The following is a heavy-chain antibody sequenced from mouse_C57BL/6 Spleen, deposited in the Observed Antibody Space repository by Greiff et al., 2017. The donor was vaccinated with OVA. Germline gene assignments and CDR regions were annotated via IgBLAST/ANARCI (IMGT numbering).Heavy chain of an antibody. CDR1: GFSLTSYA. D-gene: IGHD1-1*01. CDR3: ARHYYGSSYYYAMDY. J-gene: IGHJ4*01. Sequence: VQLQESGPGLVAPSQSLSITCTVSGFSLTSYAISWVRQPPGKGLEWLGVIWTGGGTNYNSALKSRLSISKDNSKSQVFLKMNSLQTDDTARYYCARHYYGSSYYYAMDYWGQGTSVTVSS. V-gene: IGHV2-9-1*01. CDR2: IWTGGGT.